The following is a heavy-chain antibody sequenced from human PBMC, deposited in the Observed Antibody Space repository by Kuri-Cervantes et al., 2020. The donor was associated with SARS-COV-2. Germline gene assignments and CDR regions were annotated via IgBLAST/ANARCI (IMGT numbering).Heavy chain of an antibody. Sequence: GGSLRLSCAASGITFSSYGMHWVRQAPGKGLEWVAFIRYDGSNKYYADSVKGRFTISRDNSKNTLYLQMNSLRAEDTAVYYCAKDFWDIVVVPAPSFDYWGQGTLVTVSS. V-gene: IGHV3-30*02. CDR1: GITFSSYG. J-gene: IGHJ4*02. CDR3: AKDFWDIVVVPAPSFDY. CDR2: IRYDGSNK. D-gene: IGHD2-2*01.